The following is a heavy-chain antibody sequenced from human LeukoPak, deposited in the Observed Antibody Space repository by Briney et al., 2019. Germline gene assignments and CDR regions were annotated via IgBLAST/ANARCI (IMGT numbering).Heavy chain of an antibody. D-gene: IGHD3-3*01. Sequence: GGSLRLSCAASGFTFSSYSMNWVRQAPGKGLEWVSSISSSSSYIYYADSVKGRFTISRDNAKNSLYLQMNSLRAEDTAVYYCARAALEWLSLDYWGQGTLVIVSS. CDR2: ISSSSSYI. CDR3: ARAALEWLSLDY. J-gene: IGHJ4*02. CDR1: GFTFSSYS. V-gene: IGHV3-21*01.